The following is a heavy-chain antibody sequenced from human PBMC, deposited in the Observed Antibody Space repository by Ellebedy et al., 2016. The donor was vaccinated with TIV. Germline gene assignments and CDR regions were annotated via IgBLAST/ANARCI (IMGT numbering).Heavy chain of an antibody. CDR3: VKDLGYSYATDY. CDR2: ISSNGGST. V-gene: IGHV3-64D*06. J-gene: IGHJ4*02. CDR1: GFTFSSYA. Sequence: GESLKISXSASGFTFSSYAMHWVRQAPGKGLEYVSAISSNGGSTYYADSVKGRFTISRDNSKNTLYLQMSSLRAEDTAVYYCVKDLGYSYATDYWGQGTLVTVSS. D-gene: IGHD5-18*01.